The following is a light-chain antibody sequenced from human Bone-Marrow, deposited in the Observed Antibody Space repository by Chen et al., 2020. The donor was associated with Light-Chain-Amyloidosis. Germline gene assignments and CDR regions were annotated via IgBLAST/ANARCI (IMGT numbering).Light chain of an antibody. Sequence: QSALTQPRSVSGSPGQSVTISCTGTSSDVGGYNYVSWYQQHPGKATKLMIYDVSKRPSGVPDRFSGSKSGNTASLTISGLQAEDEADYYCCSYAGRSSWVFGGGTKLTVL. CDR1: SSDVGGYNY. J-gene: IGLJ3*02. CDR3: CSYAGRSSWV. CDR2: DVS. V-gene: IGLV2-11*01.